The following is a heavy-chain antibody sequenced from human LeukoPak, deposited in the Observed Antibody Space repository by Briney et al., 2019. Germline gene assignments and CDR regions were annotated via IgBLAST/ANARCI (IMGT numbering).Heavy chain of an antibody. Sequence: SETLSLTCTVSGGSISSSSYYWGWIRQPPGKGLEWIGSIHYSGSTYYNPSLKSRVTISVDTSKNQFSLKLSSVTAADTAVYYCARDQESSWDYWGQGTLVTVSS. CDR3: ARDQESSWDY. CDR1: GGSISSSSYY. V-gene: IGHV4-39*07. CDR2: IHYSGST. D-gene: IGHD3-16*02. J-gene: IGHJ4*02.